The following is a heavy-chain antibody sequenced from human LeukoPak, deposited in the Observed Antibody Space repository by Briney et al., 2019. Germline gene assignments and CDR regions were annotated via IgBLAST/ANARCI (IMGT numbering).Heavy chain of an antibody. CDR2: IYYSGST. CDR1: GGSLSRYY. Sequence: SETLSLTCTVSGGSLSRYYWGLIRQPPGKGLQWIGYIYYSGSTSYNPSLKSRVTIAVDTSKNQFSLKLSSVTAADTAVYYCARLGWQWLVYAFDMWGQGTMVTVSS. J-gene: IGHJ3*02. V-gene: IGHV4-59*08. CDR3: ARLGWQWLVYAFDM. D-gene: IGHD6-19*01.